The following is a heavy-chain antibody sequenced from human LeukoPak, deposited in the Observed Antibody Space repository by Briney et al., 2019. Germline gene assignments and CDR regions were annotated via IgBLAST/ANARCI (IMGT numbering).Heavy chain of an antibody. D-gene: IGHD6-13*01. CDR1: GFTFSDYY. CDR3: AKDNRDSSSWYYFDY. V-gene: IGHV3-11*01. CDR2: ISSSGDTI. Sequence: PGGSLRLSCAASGFTFSDYYMSWIRQAPGKGLEWVSYISSSGDTIYYADSVKGRFTISRDNAKNSLYLQMNSLRAEDTALYYCAKDNRDSSSWYYFDYWGQGTLVTVSS. J-gene: IGHJ4*02.